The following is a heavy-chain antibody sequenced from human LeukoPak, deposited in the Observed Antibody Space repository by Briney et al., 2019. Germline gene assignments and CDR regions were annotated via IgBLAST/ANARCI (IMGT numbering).Heavy chain of an antibody. J-gene: IGHJ4*02. Sequence: GGSLRLSCVVSGFTFYNAWMSWVRQAPGKGLEWVGRIRSNTDGGTADYAAPVKGRFTISRDDSKNMLYLQMNSLKNEDTAVYYCTTSPQWLENWGQGTLVTVSP. CDR3: TTSPQWLEN. D-gene: IGHD6-19*01. CDR1: GFTFYNAW. V-gene: IGHV3-15*01. CDR2: IRSNTDGGTA.